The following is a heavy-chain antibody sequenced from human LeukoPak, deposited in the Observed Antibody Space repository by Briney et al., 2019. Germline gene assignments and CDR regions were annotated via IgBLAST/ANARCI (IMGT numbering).Heavy chain of an antibody. D-gene: IGHD3-3*01. CDR2: ISGSGGST. CDR1: GFTFSSYA. J-gene: IGHJ4*02. V-gene: IGHV3-23*01. CDR3: TIEVRYDFWSGYHDY. Sequence: GGSLRLSCAASGFTFSSYAMSWVRQAPGKGLEWVSSISGSGGSTYYGDSVKGRFTISRDNSKKTLHLQMNSLRAEDMAVYYCTIEVRYDFWSGYHDYWGQGTLVTVSS.